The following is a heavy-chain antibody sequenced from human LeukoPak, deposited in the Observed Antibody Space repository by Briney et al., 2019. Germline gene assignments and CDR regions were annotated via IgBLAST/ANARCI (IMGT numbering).Heavy chain of an antibody. CDR3: ARDGNSGGWYGDY. CDR2: ISAYNGNT. J-gene: IGHJ4*02. V-gene: IGHV1-18*01. CDR1: GYTFTSYG. D-gene: IGHD6-19*01. Sequence: ASVKVSCKASGYTFTSYGISGVRQAPGQGPEWMGWISAYNGNTNYAQKLQGRVTMTRDTSSSTAYMELGSLRSDDTAVYYCARDGNSGGWYGDYWGQGTLVTVSS.